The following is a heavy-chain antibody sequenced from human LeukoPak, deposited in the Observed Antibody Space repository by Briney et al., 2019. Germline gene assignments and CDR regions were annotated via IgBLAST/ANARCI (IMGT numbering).Heavy chain of an antibody. Sequence: GESLRLSCAASGFTFSSYWMSWVRQAPGKGLEWVANIKQDGSDKYYVDSMKGRFTISRDNAKNSLYLQMNSLRAEDTAVYYCAKDPSGLHVPSWFDPWGQGTLVTVSS. CDR1: GFTFSSYW. D-gene: IGHD4-11*01. CDR3: AKDPSGLHVPSWFDP. CDR2: IKQDGSDK. J-gene: IGHJ5*02. V-gene: IGHV3-7*01.